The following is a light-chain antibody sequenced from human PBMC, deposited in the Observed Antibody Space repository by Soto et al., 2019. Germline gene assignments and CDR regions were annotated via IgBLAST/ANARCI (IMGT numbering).Light chain of an antibody. CDR1: QRVRSD. CDR2: GAS. J-gene: IGKJ4*01. Sequence: EIVMTQSPATLSVSPGERVSFSCRASQRVRSDLAWYQHKPGQAPRLLNSGASTGATGIPARFSGSGSGTEFTLTIDSLQSEDFAIYYCQQYHNWPVTFGGGTKVDIK. V-gene: IGKV3-15*01. CDR3: QQYHNWPVT.